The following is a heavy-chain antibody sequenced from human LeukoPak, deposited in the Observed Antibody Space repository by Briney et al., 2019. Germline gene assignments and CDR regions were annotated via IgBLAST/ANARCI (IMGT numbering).Heavy chain of an antibody. CDR2: IYTSGST. CDR3: ARQPPSYYDILTGYYDY. D-gene: IGHD3-9*01. Sequence: SETLSLTCTVSGGSISSYYWSWIRQPAGKGLEWIGRIYTSGSTNYNPSLKSRVTMSVDTSNNQLSLKLTSVTAADTAVYYCARQPPSYYDILTGYYDYWGQGTLVTVSS. J-gene: IGHJ4*02. CDR1: GGSISSYY. V-gene: IGHV4-4*07.